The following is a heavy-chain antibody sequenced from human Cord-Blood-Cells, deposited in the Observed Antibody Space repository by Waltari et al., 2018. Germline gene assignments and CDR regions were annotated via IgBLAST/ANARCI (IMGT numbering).Heavy chain of an antibody. CDR1: GGSISSYY. CDR3: ARGSEQLVEDY. Sequence: QVQLQESGPGLVKPSETLSLTCTVSGGSISSYYWSWIRQPAGKGLGWIGRTYTGGRTNYNPSLKSRVTMSVDTSKNQFSLKLRSVTAADTAVYYWARGSEQLVEDYWGQGTLVTVSS. V-gene: IGHV4-4*07. CDR2: TYTGGRT. J-gene: IGHJ4*02. D-gene: IGHD6-13*01.